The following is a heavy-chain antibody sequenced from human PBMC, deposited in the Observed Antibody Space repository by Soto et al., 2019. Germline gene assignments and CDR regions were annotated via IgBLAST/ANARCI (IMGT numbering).Heavy chain of an antibody. CDR2: ISSNGGTT. CDR3: VRRVSGNYDY. J-gene: IGHJ4*02. Sequence: EVQLAESGGGMVQPGGSLRLSCVASGFPFSSYDMHWVRQAPRKRLEYVSSISSNGGTTYYGNSVKGRFTISRDNSKNTLYLQMGSLRAEDMAVYYCVRRVSGNYDYWGQGTLVTVSS. CDR1: GFPFSSYD. V-gene: IGHV3-64*01. D-gene: IGHD1-7*01.